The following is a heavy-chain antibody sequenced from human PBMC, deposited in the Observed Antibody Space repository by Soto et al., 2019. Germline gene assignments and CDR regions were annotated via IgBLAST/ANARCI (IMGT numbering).Heavy chain of an antibody. CDR3: ARDDRPSIYTLGYSYGLVDY. D-gene: IGHD5-18*01. CDR1: GFTFSSYA. CDR2: ISYDGSNK. Sequence: GGSLRLSCAASGFTFSSYAMHWVRQAPGKGLEWVAVISYDGSNKYYADSVKVRFTISSDNCKDTLYLQMNRLRAEDTAVYYCARDDRPSIYTLGYSYGLVDYWGQGTLVTVSS. J-gene: IGHJ4*02. V-gene: IGHV3-30-3*01.